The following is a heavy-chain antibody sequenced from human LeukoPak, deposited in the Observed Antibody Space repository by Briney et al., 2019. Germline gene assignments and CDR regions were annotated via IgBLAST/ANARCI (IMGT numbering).Heavy chain of an antibody. Sequence: GGSLRLSCAASGFTFSSYSMNWVRQAPGKGLVWVSRINSDGSSTSYADSVKGRFTISRDNAKNTLYLQMNSLRAEDTALYYCASLGYSKGYYYGMDVWGQGTTVTVSS. CDR3: ASLGYSKGYYYGMDV. CDR1: GFTFSSYS. J-gene: IGHJ6*02. V-gene: IGHV3-74*01. D-gene: IGHD4-11*01. CDR2: INSDGSST.